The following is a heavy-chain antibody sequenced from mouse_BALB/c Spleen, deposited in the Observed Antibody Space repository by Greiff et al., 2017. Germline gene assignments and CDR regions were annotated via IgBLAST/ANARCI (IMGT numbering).Heavy chain of an antibody. D-gene: IGHD2-3*01. V-gene: IGHV1-82*01. CDR3: ARRDGYLDY. J-gene: IGHJ2*01. CDR2: IYPGDGDT. Sequence: QVQLQQSGPELVKPGASVKISCKASGYAFSSSWMNWVKQRPGQGLEWIGRIYPGDGDTNYNGKFKGKATLTADKSSSTAYMQLSSLTSVDSAVYFCARRDGYLDYWGQGTTLTVSS. CDR1: GYAFSSSW.